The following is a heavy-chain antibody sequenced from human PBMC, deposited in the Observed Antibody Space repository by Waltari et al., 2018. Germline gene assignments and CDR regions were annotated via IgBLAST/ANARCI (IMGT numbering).Heavy chain of an antibody. CDR2: ISSSSSYI. Sequence: EVQLVESGGGLVKPGGSLRLSCAASGFPFRSYSMNWVRQAPGKGLEWVSSISSSSSYIYYADSVKGRFTISRDNAKNSLYLQMNSLRAEDTAVYYCARGRQAFDYWGQGTLVTVSS. CDR3: ARGRQAFDY. J-gene: IGHJ4*02. V-gene: IGHV3-21*01. CDR1: GFPFRSYS.